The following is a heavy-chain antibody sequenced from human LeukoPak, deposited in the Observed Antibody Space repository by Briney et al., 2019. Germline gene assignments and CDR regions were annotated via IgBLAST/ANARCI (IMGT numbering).Heavy chain of an antibody. CDR3: ARALSSETPFDY. CDR2: IYHSGST. D-gene: IGHD2-15*01. CDR1: GGSISSSNW. V-gene: IGHV4-4*02. J-gene: IGHJ4*02. Sequence: SETLSLTCAVSGGSISSSNWWSWVRQPPGKGLEWIGEIYHSGSTNYNPSLKSRVTISVDKSKNQFSLKLSSVTATDTAVYYCARALSSETPFDYWGQGTLVTVSS.